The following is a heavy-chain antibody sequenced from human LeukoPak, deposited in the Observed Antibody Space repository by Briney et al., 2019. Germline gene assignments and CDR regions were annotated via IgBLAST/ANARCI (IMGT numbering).Heavy chain of an antibody. J-gene: IGHJ4*02. CDR2: ISYDGSNR. V-gene: IGHV3-30*04. CDR3: VTPNSSGWLYYFDY. D-gene: IGHD6-19*01. Sequence: GGSLRLSCAASGFTFSDYGMHWVRQAPGKGLEWVAVISYDGSNRYYADSVKGRFTISRDNSKNTLYLQMNSLSAEDTAVYYCVTPNSSGWLYYFDYWGQGTLVTVSS. CDR1: GFTFSDYG.